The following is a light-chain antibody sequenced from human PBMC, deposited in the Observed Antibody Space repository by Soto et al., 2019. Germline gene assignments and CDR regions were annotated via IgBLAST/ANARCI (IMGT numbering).Light chain of an antibody. CDR3: QQRSKWPQT. Sequence: EIVLTQSPATLSLSPGERATLSCRASQSVSTYLAWYQQKPGQAPRLLISDASNRATGIPARFSGSGSGTDFTLTISSLEPEDVAVYYCQQRSKWPQTFGQGTKLEIK. CDR1: QSVSTY. J-gene: IGKJ2*01. V-gene: IGKV3-11*01. CDR2: DAS.